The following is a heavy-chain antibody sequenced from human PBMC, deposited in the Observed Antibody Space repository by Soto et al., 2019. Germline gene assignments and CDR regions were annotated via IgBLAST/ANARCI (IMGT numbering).Heavy chain of an antibody. CDR3: VRQVDPGYCSGPSCYKNVGYFDF. D-gene: IGHD2-2*02. CDR1: GFTFNYYT. J-gene: IGHJ4*02. V-gene: IGHV3-48*02. CDR2: IRDSSVTV. Sequence: EVQLVESGGGLVQPGGSLRLSCAASGFTFNYYTMNWVRQAPGKGLEWVGYIRDSSVTVNYAGSVNGRFTISRDNAKRSLFLQMNSLRDEDTAVYYCVRQVDPGYCSGPSCYKNVGYFDFWGQGTLVTVSS.